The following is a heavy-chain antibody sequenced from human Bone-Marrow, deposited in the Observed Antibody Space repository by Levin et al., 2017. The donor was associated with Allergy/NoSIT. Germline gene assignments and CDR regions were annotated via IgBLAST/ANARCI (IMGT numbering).Heavy chain of an antibody. CDR3: ATDQVVRGVIATHDPFDI. D-gene: IGHD3-10*01. CDR2: FDPENGGT. J-gene: IGHJ3*02. V-gene: IGHV1-24*01. Sequence: ASVKVSCKVFGNTLIELSMHWVRQTPGRGLEWMGGFDPENGGTVYPQKFQGRVTMTEDTSTDTAYMVLSSMRSEDTAVNYCATDQVVRGVIATHDPFDIWGQGTLVTVSS. CDR1: GNTLIELS.